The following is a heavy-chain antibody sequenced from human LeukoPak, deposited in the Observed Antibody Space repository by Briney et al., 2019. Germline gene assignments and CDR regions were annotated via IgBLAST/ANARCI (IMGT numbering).Heavy chain of an antibody. Sequence: PGGSLRLSCAASGFTFSSYSMNWVRQAPGKGLEWVSSISSSSSYIYYADSVKGRFTISRDNAKNSLYLQMNSLRAEDTAVYYCARDSGSPPSDYYDISGYYSFDYWGQGTLVTVSS. CDR3: ARDSGSPPSDYYDISGYYSFDY. D-gene: IGHD3-22*01. CDR1: GFTFSSYS. V-gene: IGHV3-21*01. J-gene: IGHJ4*02. CDR2: ISSSSSYI.